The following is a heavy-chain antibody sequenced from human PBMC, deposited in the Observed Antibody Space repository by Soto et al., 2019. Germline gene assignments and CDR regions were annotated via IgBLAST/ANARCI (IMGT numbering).Heavy chain of an antibody. Sequence: QVQLVQSGPEVKKPGASVKVSCKASGHTFSNSGFSWMRQAPGQGLEWMGWISTYNGNTNYAQKFQGRLSMTTDTSTSTAFMELRTLRSDDTAVYYCARDEYNNGRNWLNPWGQGTLVTVTS. J-gene: IGHJ5*02. D-gene: IGHD2-8*01. CDR2: ISTYNGNT. V-gene: IGHV1-18*01. CDR1: GHTFSNSG. CDR3: ARDEYNNGRNWLNP.